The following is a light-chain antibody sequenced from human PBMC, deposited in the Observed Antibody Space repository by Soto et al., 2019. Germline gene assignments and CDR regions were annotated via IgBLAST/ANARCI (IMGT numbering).Light chain of an antibody. CDR3: AAWDDSLNGSYV. CDR2: SNN. CDR1: RSNIGSNT. V-gene: IGLV1-44*01. Sequence: QSVLTQPPSTSGTPGHRFTISCSGSRSNIGSNTVTWYQQLPGTAPKLLIYSNNQRPSGVPDRFSGSKSGTSASLAISGLQSEDEADYYCAAWDDSLNGSYVFGTGTKVTVL. J-gene: IGLJ1*01.